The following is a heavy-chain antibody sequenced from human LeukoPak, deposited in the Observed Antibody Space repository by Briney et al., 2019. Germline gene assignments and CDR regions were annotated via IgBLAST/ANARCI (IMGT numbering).Heavy chain of an antibody. CDR1: AFTFSNYW. V-gene: IGHV3-7*01. CDR3: ARDRGYSSFDY. CDR2: IKEDGSEI. Sequence: GGSLRLSCAASAFTFSNYWVSWVRQAPGKGLEWVANIKEDGSEINYVDSVKGRFTISRDNAKNSLYLQMNSLTVDDTAGYYCARDRGYSSFDYWGQGTLVTVSS. J-gene: IGHJ4*02. D-gene: IGHD4-23*01.